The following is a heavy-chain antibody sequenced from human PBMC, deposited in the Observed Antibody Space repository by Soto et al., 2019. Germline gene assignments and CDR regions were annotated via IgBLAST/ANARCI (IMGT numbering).Heavy chain of an antibody. J-gene: IGHJ5*02. Sequence: SVKVSCKASGGTFSSYAISWVRQAPGQGLEWMGGIIPIFGTANYAQKFQGRVTITADESTSTAYMELSSLRSEDTAVYYCARDRGYSGYDYADNWFDPWGQGTLVTVSS. D-gene: IGHD5-12*01. CDR3: ARDRGYSGYDYADNWFDP. V-gene: IGHV1-69*13. CDR2: IIPIFGTA. CDR1: GGTFSSYA.